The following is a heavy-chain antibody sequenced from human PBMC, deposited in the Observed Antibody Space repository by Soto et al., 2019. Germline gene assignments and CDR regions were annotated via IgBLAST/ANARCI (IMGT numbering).Heavy chain of an antibody. CDR3: ARSHCSRTSCYTGAFDS. D-gene: IGHD2-2*01. V-gene: IGHV2-70*04. CDR2: IDWDDTK. Sequence: GSGPTLVNPTQTLTLTCTFSGFSLSTNGMRVSWIRQPPGKALEWLARIDWDDTKFYSTSLKTRLTISNDTSRNQVVLTMTNVDPVDTATYYCARSHCSRTSCYTGAFDSWGQGTLVTV. J-gene: IGHJ4*02. CDR1: GFSLSTNGMR.